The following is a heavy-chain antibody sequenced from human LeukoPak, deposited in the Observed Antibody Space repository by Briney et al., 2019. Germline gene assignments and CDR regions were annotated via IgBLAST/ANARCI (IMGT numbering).Heavy chain of an antibody. Sequence: SETLSLICAVYGGSFRGYYWSWLRQPPGKGLEWIGEINHSGATNYHPSLKSRVTISVDTSKNQFSLKLSSVTAADTAVYYCARRPRKNSGLDVGGKGTTVTVSS. CDR2: INHSGAT. V-gene: IGHV4-34*01. CDR1: GGSFRGYY. J-gene: IGHJ6*04. D-gene: IGHD6-25*01. CDR3: ARRPRKNSGLDV.